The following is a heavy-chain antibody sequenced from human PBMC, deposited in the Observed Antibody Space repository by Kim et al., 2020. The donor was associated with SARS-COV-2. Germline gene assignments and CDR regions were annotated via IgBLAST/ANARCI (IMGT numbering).Heavy chain of an antibody. D-gene: IGHD3-10*01. Sequence: ASVKVSCKASGYTFTSYAMHWVRQAPGQRLEWMGWINAGNGNTKYSQKFQGRVTITRDTSASTAYMELSSLRSEDTAVYYCARARWSTMVRGAHLDYWGQGTLVTVSS. CDR2: INAGNGNT. CDR1: GYTFTSYA. J-gene: IGHJ4*02. V-gene: IGHV1-3*01. CDR3: ARARWSTMVRGAHLDY.